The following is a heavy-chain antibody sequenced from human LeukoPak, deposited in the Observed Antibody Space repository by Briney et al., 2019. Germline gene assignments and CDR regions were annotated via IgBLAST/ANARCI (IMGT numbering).Heavy chain of an antibody. CDR2: ISYDGSNK. Sequence: GGSLRLSCAASGFTFGDYWMTWVRQAPGKGLEWVAVISYDGSNKYYADSVKGRFTISRDNSKNTLYLQMNSLRAEDTAVYYCARELRYFDWLPHDDAFDIWGQGTMVTVSS. J-gene: IGHJ3*02. D-gene: IGHD3-9*01. CDR1: GFTFGDYW. V-gene: IGHV3-30-3*01. CDR3: ARELRYFDWLPHDDAFDI.